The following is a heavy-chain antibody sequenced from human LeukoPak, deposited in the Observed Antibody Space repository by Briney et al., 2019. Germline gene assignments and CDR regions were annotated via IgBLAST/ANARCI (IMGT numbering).Heavy chain of an antibody. J-gene: IGHJ4*02. CDR3: ATLNDYGDNDSPSDY. CDR1: GYSFTSYW. D-gene: IGHD4-17*01. Sequence: GESLKISCKGSGYSFTSYWIGWVRQMPGKGLEWMGIIYPGDSDTRYSPSFQGQVTISADKSISTAYLQWSSLKASDTAMYYCATLNDYGDNDSPSDYWGQGTLVTVSS. V-gene: IGHV5-51*01. CDR2: IYPGDSDT.